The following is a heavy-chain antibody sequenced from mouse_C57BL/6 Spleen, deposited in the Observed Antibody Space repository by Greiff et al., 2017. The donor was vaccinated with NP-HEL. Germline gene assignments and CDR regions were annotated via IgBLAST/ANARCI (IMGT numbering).Heavy chain of an antibody. CDR3: AIGVSYNGYYPAWFAY. Sequence: VQLQQSGAELVKPGASVKLSCTASGFNIKDYCMHWVKQRTEQGLAWIGRIDPEDGETKYAPKFQGKATIPADTSSNTAYLQLSSLTSKNTAVYYCAIGVSYNGYYPAWFAYWGQGTLVTVSA. CDR1: GFNIKDYC. D-gene: IGHD2-3*01. V-gene: IGHV14-2*01. CDR2: IDPEDGET. J-gene: IGHJ3*01.